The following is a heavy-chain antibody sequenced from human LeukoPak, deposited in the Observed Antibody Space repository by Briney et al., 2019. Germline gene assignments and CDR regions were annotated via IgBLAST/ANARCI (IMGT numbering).Heavy chain of an antibody. CDR3: AREGDSSGYFTY. D-gene: IGHD3-22*01. CDR1: GYTFTGYY. V-gene: IGHV1-2*02. CDR2: ISPNSGGT. J-gene: IGHJ4*02. Sequence: ASVKVSCKASGYTFTGYYMHWVRQAPGQGLEWMGWISPNSGGTSYAQKFQGRVTMTRDTSISTAYMELSRLRSDDTAVYYCAREGDSSGYFTYWGQGTLVTVSS.